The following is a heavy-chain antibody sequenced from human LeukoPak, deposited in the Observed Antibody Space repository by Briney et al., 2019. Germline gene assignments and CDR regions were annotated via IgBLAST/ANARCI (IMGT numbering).Heavy chain of an antibody. D-gene: IGHD6-19*01. CDR3: VRDRWPGLGDF. CDR2: VYSGGTT. V-gene: IGHV3-66*01. CDR1: GFIVSENY. J-gene: IGHJ6*02. Sequence: GGSLRLSCAASGFIVSENYMSWVRQAPGKGLEWVSVVYSGGTTYYADSVKGRFTISRDNPKNTLYLQMSSLRAEDTAVYYCVRDRWPGLGDFWGQGTTVIVSS.